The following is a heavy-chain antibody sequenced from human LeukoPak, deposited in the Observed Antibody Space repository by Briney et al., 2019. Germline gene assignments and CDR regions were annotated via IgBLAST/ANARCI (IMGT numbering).Heavy chain of an antibody. CDR2: VYSAGHT. CDR3: ARVSDILTGSPFDY. CDR1: GGSISSYY. D-gene: IGHD3-9*01. J-gene: IGHJ4*02. V-gene: IGHV4-4*07. Sequence: SETLSLTCTVSGGSISSYYWSWIRQPPGKGLEWIGSVYSAGHTNYNLSLKSRVTMSIDTSKNQLSLKLTSVTAADTAVYYCARVSDILTGSPFDYWGQGTLVTVSS.